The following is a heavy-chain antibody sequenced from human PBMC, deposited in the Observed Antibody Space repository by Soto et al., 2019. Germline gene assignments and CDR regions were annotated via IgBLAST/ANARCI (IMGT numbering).Heavy chain of an antibody. CDR3: AREGNGYNQIPFDY. Sequence: GPVKVSCKASGYTFTSYGISWVRQAPGQGLEWMGWISAYNGNTNYAQKLQGRVTMTTDTSTSTAYMELRSLRSDDTAVYYCAREGNGYNQIPFDYWGQGTLVTVSS. CDR2: ISAYNGNT. V-gene: IGHV1-18*04. D-gene: IGHD5-12*01. CDR1: GYTFTSYG. J-gene: IGHJ4*02.